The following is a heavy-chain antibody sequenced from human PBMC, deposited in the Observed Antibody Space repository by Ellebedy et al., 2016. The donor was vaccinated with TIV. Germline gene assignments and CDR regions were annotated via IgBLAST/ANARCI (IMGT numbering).Heavy chain of an antibody. CDR1: EFTVSSNY. Sequence: GESLKISCEASEFTVSSNYMSWVRQAPGKGLEWVSIIYSGGSTYYADSVKGRFTISRDNSKNTLYLQMNTLRAEDTALYYCARSSGSKYYFDYWGQGTLVTVSS. V-gene: IGHV3-53*01. CDR2: IYSGGST. CDR3: ARSSGSKYYFDY. J-gene: IGHJ4*02. D-gene: IGHD1-26*01.